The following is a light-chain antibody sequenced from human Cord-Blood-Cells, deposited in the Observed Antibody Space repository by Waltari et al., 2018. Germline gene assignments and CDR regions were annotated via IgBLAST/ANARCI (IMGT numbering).Light chain of an antibody. CDR3: QQYNSYNT. J-gene: IGKJ2*01. CDR1: QSISSW. CDR2: KAS. V-gene: IGKV1-5*03. Sequence: DIQMTQSPSTLSASVGDRVTNTCRASQSISSWLAWYQQKPGKAPKLLIYKASSLESGVPSRFSGSGSGTEFTLTISSPQPDDFATYYCQQYNSYNTFGQGTKLEIK.